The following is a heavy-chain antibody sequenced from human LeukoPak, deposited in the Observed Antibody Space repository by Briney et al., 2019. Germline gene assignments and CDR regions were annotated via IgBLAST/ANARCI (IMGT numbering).Heavy chain of an antibody. Sequence: GGSLRLSCAASGFTLSSYRMNWVRRTPGKGLEWVSSISSSSGYIYYANSVKGRFTISRDNAKNSLYLQMNSLRAEDTAVYYCARVTSNFFDYWGQGTLVTVSS. V-gene: IGHV3-21*01. CDR1: GFTLSSYR. CDR2: ISSSSGYI. D-gene: IGHD2-2*01. CDR3: ARVTSNFFDY. J-gene: IGHJ4*02.